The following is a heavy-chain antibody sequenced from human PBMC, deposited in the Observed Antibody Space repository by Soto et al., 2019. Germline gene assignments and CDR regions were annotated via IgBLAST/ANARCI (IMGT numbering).Heavy chain of an antibody. CDR3: AKGRGYCSSTSCYVGSDY. J-gene: IGHJ4*02. CDR1: GFTFSSYA. V-gene: IGHV3-23*01. CDR2: ISGSGGST. Sequence: EVQLLESGGGLVQPGGSLRLSCAASGFTFSSYAMSWVRQAPGKGLEWVSAISGSGGSTYYADSVKGRFTISRDNSKNTVYRQRNSRRAEDTAVYYCAKGRGYCSSTSCYVGSDYWGQGTLVTVSS. D-gene: IGHD2-2*01.